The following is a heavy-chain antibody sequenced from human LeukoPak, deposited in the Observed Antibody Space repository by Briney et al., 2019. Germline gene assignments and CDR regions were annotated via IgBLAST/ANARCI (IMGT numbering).Heavy chain of an antibody. V-gene: IGHV5-51*01. Sequence: GESLKISCKGSGYSFTSYWIGWVRQMPEKGLEWMGIIYPGDSDTRYSPSFQGQVTISADKSISTAYLQWSSLKASDTAMYYCARHEGYCSSTSCYYYYYGMDVWGQGTTVTVSS. J-gene: IGHJ6*02. CDR2: IYPGDSDT. CDR3: ARHEGYCSSTSCYYYYYGMDV. CDR1: GYSFTSYW. D-gene: IGHD2-2*01.